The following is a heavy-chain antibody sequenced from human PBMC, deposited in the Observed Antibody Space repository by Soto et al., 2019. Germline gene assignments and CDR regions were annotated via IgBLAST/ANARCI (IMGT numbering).Heavy chain of an antibody. CDR3: ARGRGQQLVRSHYYGMDV. V-gene: IGHV4-34*01. D-gene: IGHD6-13*01. Sequence: QVQLQQWGAGLLKPSETLSLTCAVYGGSFSGYYWSWIRQPPGKGLEWIGEINHSGSTNYNPSLKSRVTISVDTSKNQFSLKLSSVTAADTAVYYCARGRGQQLVRSHYYGMDVW. CDR1: GGSFSGYY. J-gene: IGHJ6*01. CDR2: INHSGST.